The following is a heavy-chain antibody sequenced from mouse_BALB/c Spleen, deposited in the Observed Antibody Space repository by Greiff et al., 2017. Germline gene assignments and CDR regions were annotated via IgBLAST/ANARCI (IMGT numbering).Heavy chain of an antibody. CDR1: GYTFTSYW. Sequence: QVQLQQPGAELVRPGASVKLSCKASGYTFTSYWINWVKQRPGQGLEWIGNIYPSDSYTNYNQKFKDKATLTVDKSSSTAYMQLSSPTSEDSAVDYCTRGAYYRYYFDYWGQGTTLTVSS. CDR2: IYPSDSYT. D-gene: IGHD2-14*01. J-gene: IGHJ2*01. V-gene: IGHV1-69*02. CDR3: TRGAYYRYYFDY.